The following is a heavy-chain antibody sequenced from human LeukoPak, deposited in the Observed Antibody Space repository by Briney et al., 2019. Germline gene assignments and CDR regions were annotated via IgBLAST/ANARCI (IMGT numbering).Heavy chain of an antibody. CDR2: INIDGSST. CDR3: VNGNPVYSYGH. J-gene: IGHJ4*02. Sequence: PGGSLRLSCAASGFTFSTYYMHWVRQAPGKGLVWVSRINIDGSSTTYADSVKGRFTISRDNANNRVYLQMNSLRAEDTAVYYCVNGNPVYSYGHWGQGALVTVSS. V-gene: IGHV3-74*01. D-gene: IGHD5-18*01. CDR1: GFTFSTYY.